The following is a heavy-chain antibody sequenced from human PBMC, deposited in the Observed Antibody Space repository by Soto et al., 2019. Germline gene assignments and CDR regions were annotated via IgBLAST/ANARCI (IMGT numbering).Heavy chain of an antibody. V-gene: IGHV2-5*02. J-gene: IGHJ4*02. CDR2: IYWDDDR. CDR1: GSSLSTNGVG. D-gene: IGHD2-15*01. Sequence: QITLKESGPTLVIPTQTLTLTCSFSGSSLSTNGVGVAWIRQPPGKALEWLALIYWDDDRRYNPSLKSRLTITKDTSKNQVVLTMNNMDPVDTATYYCAHRPSTAPGYFDYWGQGTLVTVSS. CDR3: AHRPSTAPGYFDY.